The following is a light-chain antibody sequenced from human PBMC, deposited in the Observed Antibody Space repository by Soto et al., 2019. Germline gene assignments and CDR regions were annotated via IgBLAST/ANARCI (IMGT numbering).Light chain of an antibody. CDR3: SSYAASDLYV. J-gene: IGLJ1*01. CDR1: SSDVGDYNY. Sequence: QSALTQPPSASGSPGQSVTISCTGTSSDVGDYNYVSWYQQHPGKAPKLMIYEVTKRPSGVPDRFSGSKSGNTASLTVSGLQAEDEADYYCSSYAASDLYVFGTGTKLTVL. CDR2: EVT. V-gene: IGLV2-8*01.